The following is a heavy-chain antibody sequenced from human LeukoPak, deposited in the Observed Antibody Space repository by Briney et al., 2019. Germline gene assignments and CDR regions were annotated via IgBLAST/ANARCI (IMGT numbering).Heavy chain of an antibody. D-gene: IGHD6-13*01. J-gene: IGHJ4*02. Sequence: GGSLRLSCAASGFTFSSYAMSWVRQAPGKGLEWVSAISGSGGSTYYADSVKGRLTISRDNSKNTLYLQMNSLRAEDTAVYYCAKDSSSWYRGYFDYWGQGTLVTVSS. CDR2: ISGSGGST. CDR3: AKDSSSWYRGYFDY. V-gene: IGHV3-23*01. CDR1: GFTFSSYA.